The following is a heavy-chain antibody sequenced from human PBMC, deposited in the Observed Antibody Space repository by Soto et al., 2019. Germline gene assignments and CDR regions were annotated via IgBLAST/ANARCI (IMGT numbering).Heavy chain of an antibody. CDR2: MNPNSGNT. CDR1: GYTFTSYD. Sequence: QVQLVQSGAEVKKPGASVKVSCKASGYTFTSYDINWVRQATGQGLEWMGWMNPNSGNTGYAQKFQGRVTMTRNTSISTAYMELSSLRSENTAVYYCARGQGTWNSHYYGMDVWGQGTTVTVSS. D-gene: IGHD1-7*01. J-gene: IGHJ6*02. V-gene: IGHV1-8*01. CDR3: ARGQGTWNSHYYGMDV.